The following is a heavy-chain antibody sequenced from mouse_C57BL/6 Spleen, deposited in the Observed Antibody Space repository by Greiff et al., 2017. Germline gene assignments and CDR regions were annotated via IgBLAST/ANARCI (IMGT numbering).Heavy chain of an antibody. D-gene: IGHD2-2*01. CDR3: ASYPIYYGYGYAMDY. Sequence: QVQLQQPGTELVKPGASVKLSCKASGYTFTSYWMHWVKQRPGQGLEWIGNINPSNGGTNYNEKFKSKDTLTVDKSSSTAYMQLSSLTSEDSAVYYCASYPIYYGYGYAMDYWGKGTSVTVSS. V-gene: IGHV1-53*01. J-gene: IGHJ4*01. CDR1: GYTFTSYW. CDR2: INPSNGGT.